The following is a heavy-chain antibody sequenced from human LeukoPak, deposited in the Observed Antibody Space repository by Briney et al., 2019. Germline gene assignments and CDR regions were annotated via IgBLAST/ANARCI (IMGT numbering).Heavy chain of an antibody. J-gene: IGHJ5*02. CDR1: GGSFSGYY. Sequence: SETLSLTCAVYGGSFSGYYWSWIRQPPGKGLEWIGEINHSGSTNYNPSLKSRVTISVDTSKNQFSLKLSSVTAADTAVYYCARQGITMIGSGFDPWGQGTLVTVSS. V-gene: IGHV4-34*01. D-gene: IGHD3-22*01. CDR3: ARQGITMIGSGFDP. CDR2: INHSGST.